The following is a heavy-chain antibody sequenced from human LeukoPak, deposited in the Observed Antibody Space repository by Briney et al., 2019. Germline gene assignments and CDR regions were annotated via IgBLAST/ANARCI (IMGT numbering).Heavy chain of an antibody. J-gene: IGHJ1*01. D-gene: IGHD3-3*01. CDR1: GFTFSSYG. V-gene: IGHV3-30*02. Sequence: EGSLRLSCAASGFTFSSYGMHWVRQAPGKGLEWVAFIRYDGSNKYYADSVKGRFTISRDNSKNTLYLQMNSLRAEDTAVYYCAKDRAIYDFWSGYGYFQHWGQGTLVTVSS. CDR2: IRYDGSNK. CDR3: AKDRAIYDFWSGYGYFQH.